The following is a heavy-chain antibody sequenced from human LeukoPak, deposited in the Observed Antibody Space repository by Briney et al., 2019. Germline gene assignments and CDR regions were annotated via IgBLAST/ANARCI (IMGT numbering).Heavy chain of an antibody. CDR1: GGSISSYY. J-gene: IGHJ6*03. CDR2: IYYSGST. Sequence: KPSETLSLTCTVSGGSISSYYWSWIRQPPGKGLEWIGDIYYSGSTNYNPSLKSRVTISVDTSKNQFSLKLSSVTAADTAVYYCARERPHYYGSGSYYGDYYYYYMDVWGKGTTVTASS. D-gene: IGHD3-10*01. V-gene: IGHV4-59*01. CDR3: ARERPHYYGSGSYYGDYYYYYMDV.